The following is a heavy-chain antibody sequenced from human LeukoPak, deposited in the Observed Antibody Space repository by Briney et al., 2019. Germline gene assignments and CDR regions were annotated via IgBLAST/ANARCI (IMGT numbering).Heavy chain of an antibody. CDR2: IYSGGSP. V-gene: IGHV3-53*01. CDR3: ARALGSSRYSSGHDAFDV. J-gene: IGHJ3*01. Sequence: GGSLRLSCAASGLPVSNNYMTWVRQAPGKGPEWVSVIYSGGSPYYADSVKGRFTISRDNSKNTLYLQMNSLRAEDTAVYYCARALGSSRYSSGHDAFDVWGQGTMVTVS. D-gene: IGHD6-13*01. CDR1: GLPVSNNY.